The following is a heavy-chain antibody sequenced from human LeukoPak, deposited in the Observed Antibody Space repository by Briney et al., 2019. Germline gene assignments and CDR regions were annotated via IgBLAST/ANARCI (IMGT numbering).Heavy chain of an antibody. CDR2: ISYDGSNK. J-gene: IGHJ6*02. CDR1: GFTFSSYA. V-gene: IGHV3-30-3*01. CDR3: ARDGGDILVVPAADYYYYYGMDV. Sequence: PGGSLRPSCAASGFTFSSYAMHWVRQAPGKGLEWVAFISYDGSNKYYADSVKGRFIISRDNSKNTLYLQMTRLRADDTAVYYCARDGGDILVVPAADYYYYYGMDVWGQGTTVTVSS. D-gene: IGHD2-2*01.